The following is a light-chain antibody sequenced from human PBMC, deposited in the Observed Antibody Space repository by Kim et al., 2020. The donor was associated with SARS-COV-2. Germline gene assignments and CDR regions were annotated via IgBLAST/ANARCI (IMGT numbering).Light chain of an antibody. CDR2: KAS. CDR3: HQYNSYPYT. CDR1: QSINSW. Sequence: DIQMTQSPSTLSASVGDRVTITCRASQSINSWLAWYQQKPGKAPKPLIYKASSLESGVPSRFSGSESGTEFTLTISSLQPDDFATYYCHQYNSYPYTFGQGTKLEI. V-gene: IGKV1-5*03. J-gene: IGKJ2*01.